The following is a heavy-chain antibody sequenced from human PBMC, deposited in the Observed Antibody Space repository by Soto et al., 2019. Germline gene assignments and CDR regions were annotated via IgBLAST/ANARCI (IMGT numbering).Heavy chain of an antibody. D-gene: IGHD2-2*02. CDR1: GGSISSGGYY. J-gene: IGHJ3*02. CDR2: IYYSGST. V-gene: IGHV4-31*03. Sequence: QVQLQESGPGLVKPSQTLSLTCTVSGGSISSGGYYWSWIRQHPGKGLEWIGYIYYSGSTYYNPSLKSRVTRSVDTSKDQFSLKLSSVTAADTAVYYCARDMRDCSSTSCYTSPGAFDIWGQGTMVTVSS. CDR3: ARDMRDCSSTSCYTSPGAFDI.